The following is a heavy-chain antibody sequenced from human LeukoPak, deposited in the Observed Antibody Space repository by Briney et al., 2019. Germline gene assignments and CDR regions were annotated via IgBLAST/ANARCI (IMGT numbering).Heavy chain of an antibody. CDR2: ISYDGSNK. V-gene: IGHV3-30-3*01. Sequence: GGSLRLSCAASGFTFSSYAMHWVRQAPGKGLEWVAVISYDGSNKYYADSVKGRFTISRDNSKNTLYLQMNSLRAEDTAVYYRASLAPIVVVTAVRMDVWGQGTTVTVSS. D-gene: IGHD2-21*02. CDR3: ASLAPIVVVTAVRMDV. J-gene: IGHJ6*02. CDR1: GFTFSSYA.